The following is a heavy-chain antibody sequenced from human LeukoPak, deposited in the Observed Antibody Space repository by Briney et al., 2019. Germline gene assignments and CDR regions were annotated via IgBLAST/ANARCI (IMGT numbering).Heavy chain of an antibody. D-gene: IGHD3-22*01. V-gene: IGHV3-33*01. CDR3: VRDDDLPDNGMDV. J-gene: IGHJ6*02. CDR1: GFIFRSHG. Sequence: GGSLRLSCEPSGFIFRSHGMHWVRQAPGKGLEWLAVIGSGGRNKFYADSVKGRFTISRDNFKNILYLQMASLSAEDTAVYYCVRDDDLPDNGMDVWGQGTTVIVS. CDR2: IGSGGRNK.